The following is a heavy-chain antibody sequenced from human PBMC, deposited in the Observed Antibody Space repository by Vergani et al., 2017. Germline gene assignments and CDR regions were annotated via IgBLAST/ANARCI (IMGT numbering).Heavy chain of an antibody. V-gene: IGHV3-30*18. CDR2: ISYDGSNK. CDR3: AKHAHPRDYGDYENYYSGMDV. Sequence: QVQLVESGGGVVQPGRSLRLSCAASGFTFSSYGMPWVRQAPGKGLGWVAVISYDGSNKYYAASVKGRFTISRDNSKNTLYLQRNSLRAEDTAVYYGAKHAHPRDYGDYENYYSGMDVWGQGTTVTVSS. J-gene: IGHJ6*02. D-gene: IGHD4-17*01. CDR1: GFTFSSYG.